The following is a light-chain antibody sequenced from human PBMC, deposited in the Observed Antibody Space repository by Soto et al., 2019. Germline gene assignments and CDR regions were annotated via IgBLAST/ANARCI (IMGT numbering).Light chain of an antibody. CDR2: EAS. J-gene: IGKJ2*01. Sequence: EILLTQSPGTLSLSPGERVTLSCRTSQSVGSTYLAWYQQKPGQAPRLLIYEASRRATGIPDRFSGSGSGTDFTITISRLEPEDFAVYYCEQFGTSPRYTFGQGTKLEI. CDR1: QSVGSTY. V-gene: IGKV3-20*01. CDR3: EQFGTSPRYT.